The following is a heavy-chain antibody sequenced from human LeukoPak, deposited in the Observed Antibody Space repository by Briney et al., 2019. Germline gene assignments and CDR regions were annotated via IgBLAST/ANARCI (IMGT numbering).Heavy chain of an antibody. V-gene: IGHV3-74*01. D-gene: IGHD3-9*01. J-gene: IGHJ4*02. CDR3: AREFKTGFDS. CDR2: IKGDGSST. CDR1: GFSFSTYW. Sequence: GGSLRLSCAASGFSFSTYWMNWVRQAPGKGLVWVSRIKGDGSSTVYADSVKGRFTVSRDNAKNTLYLQMNSLSAEDTAVYYCAREFKTGFDSWGQGTLVTVSS.